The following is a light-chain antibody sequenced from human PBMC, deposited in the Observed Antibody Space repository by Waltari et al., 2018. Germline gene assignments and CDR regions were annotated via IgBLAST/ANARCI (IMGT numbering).Light chain of an antibody. CDR2: DAS. Sequence: EIVLTQSPATLSLSPGDTATVSCRASQSVYTYLAWYQHKPGQVPRLLIYDASKRATGVPARFSGSGSGADFTLIISSQEPEDFAVYYCHQRSNWPLTFGGGTKVDIK. J-gene: IGKJ4*01. V-gene: IGKV3-11*01. CDR1: QSVYTY. CDR3: HQRSNWPLT.